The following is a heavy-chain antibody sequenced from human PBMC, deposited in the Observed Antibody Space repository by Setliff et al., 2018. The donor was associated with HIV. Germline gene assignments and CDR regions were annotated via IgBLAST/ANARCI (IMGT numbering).Heavy chain of an antibody. D-gene: IGHD6-25*01. CDR3: ARYSPRGYTLTGPY. V-gene: IGHV4-39*07. J-gene: IGHJ4*02. CDR2: MYYSGST. Sequence: TVSGGSSSSSSYYWGWVRQPPGKGLEWIGSMYYSGSTYYTPSLKSRITISLDTSKNQFSLKLTSVTAADTAVYYCARYSPRGYTLTGPYWGQGTLVTVSS. CDR1: GGSSSSSSYY.